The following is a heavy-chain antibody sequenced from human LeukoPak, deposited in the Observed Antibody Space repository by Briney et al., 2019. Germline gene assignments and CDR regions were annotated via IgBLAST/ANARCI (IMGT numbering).Heavy chain of an antibody. V-gene: IGHV1-2*02. Sequence: ASVKVSCKASGYTFTGYYMHWVRQAPGQGLEWMGWINPNSGGTNYAQKFQGRVTMTRDTSISTAYMELSRLRSDDTAVYYCARDYGSVVVITTGTDYWGQGTLVTVSS. CDR2: INPNSGGT. CDR1: GYTFTGYY. J-gene: IGHJ4*02. CDR3: ARDYGSVVVITTGTDY. D-gene: IGHD3-22*01.